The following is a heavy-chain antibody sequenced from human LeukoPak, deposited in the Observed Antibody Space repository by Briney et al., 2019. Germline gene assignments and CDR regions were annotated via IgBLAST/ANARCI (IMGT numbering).Heavy chain of an antibody. Sequence: GGSLRLSCAASGFTFSSYGMHWVRQAPGKGLEWVAVISYDGSNKYYADSVEGRFTISRDNSKNTLYLQMNSLRVEDTAVYYCAKQFYYGSGSRSLGYWGQGTLVTVSS. V-gene: IGHV3-30*18. CDR1: GFTFSSYG. J-gene: IGHJ4*02. D-gene: IGHD3-10*01. CDR2: ISYDGSNK. CDR3: AKQFYYGSGSRSLGY.